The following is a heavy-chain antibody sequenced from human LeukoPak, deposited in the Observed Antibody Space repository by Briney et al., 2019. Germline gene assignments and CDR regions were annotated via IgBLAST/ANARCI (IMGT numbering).Heavy chain of an antibody. V-gene: IGHV3-30-3*01. Sequence: GGSLRLSCAASDFTFSSSSMHWVRQAPGKGLEWVAIVTFNGNNKNYADSVKGRFTISRGNSKNTLFLQMNSLRAEDTAVYYCTRTPHGDYWFDYWGQGTLVTVSS. CDR3: TRTPHGDYWFDY. J-gene: IGHJ4*02. CDR2: VTFNGNNK. D-gene: IGHD4-17*01. CDR1: DFTFSSSS.